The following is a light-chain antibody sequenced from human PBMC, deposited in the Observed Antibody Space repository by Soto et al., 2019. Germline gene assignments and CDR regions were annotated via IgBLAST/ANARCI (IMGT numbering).Light chain of an antibody. CDR2: GAS. CDR3: QQYNYWPKT. Sequence: EIVMTQSPATLSVSPGERATLSCRASQSVSSNVAWYQQKPGQAPRILMYGASTRDTGVPTRFSGSGSGTEFTLPISRLQSDDFELYYCQQYNYWPKTFGQGTKVDIK. CDR1: QSVSSN. V-gene: IGKV3-15*01. J-gene: IGKJ1*01.